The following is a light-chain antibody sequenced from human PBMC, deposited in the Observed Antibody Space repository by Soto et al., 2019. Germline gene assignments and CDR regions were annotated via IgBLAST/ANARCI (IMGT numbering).Light chain of an antibody. V-gene: IGKV3-20*01. CDR1: QSVSSYY. CDR3: QQYAYSPHT. J-gene: IGKJ2*01. CDR2: GAS. Sequence: EIVLTQSPGTLSLSPGERGALSCRASQSVSSYYLAWYQQKPGQAPRFLIYGASSRATGIPDRFSGSGSRTDFTLTISRLEPEDFAVYYCQQYAYSPHTFGQGTKLEIK.